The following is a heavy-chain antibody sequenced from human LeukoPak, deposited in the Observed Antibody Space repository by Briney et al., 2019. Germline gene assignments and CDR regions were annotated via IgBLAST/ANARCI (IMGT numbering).Heavy chain of an antibody. CDR3: ARTPVAGLTTYYFDY. V-gene: IGHV4-34*01. CDR2: INHSGST. J-gene: IGHJ4*02. CDR1: GGSFSGYY. Sequence: SETLSLTCAVYGGSFSGYYWSWIRQPPGKGLEWIGEINHSGSTNYNPSLKSRVTISVDTSKNQFSLKLSSVTAADTAVYYCARTPVAGLTTYYFDYWGQGTLVTVSS. D-gene: IGHD6-19*01.